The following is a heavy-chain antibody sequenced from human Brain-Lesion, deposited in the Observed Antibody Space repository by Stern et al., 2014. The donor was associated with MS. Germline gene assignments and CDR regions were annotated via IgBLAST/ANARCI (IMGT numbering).Heavy chain of an antibody. CDR3: ARGAGVFDS. D-gene: IGHD6-19*01. Sequence: QLVQSGPGLVKPSETLSLTCTVSGGSIGRSSYYWGWIRQPPGKGLEWIGNIFYTGSTFYDPSLKSRVTISVDTSNHHFPLSLTSGTAADTAVYYCARGAGVFDSWGQGTLVTVSP. V-gene: IGHV4-39*02. CDR1: GGSIGRSSYY. CDR2: IFYTGST. J-gene: IGHJ4*02.